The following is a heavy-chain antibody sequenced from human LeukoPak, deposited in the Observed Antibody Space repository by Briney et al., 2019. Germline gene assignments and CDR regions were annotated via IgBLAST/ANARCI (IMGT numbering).Heavy chain of an antibody. CDR3: PKALLRGVTSLYTDY. V-gene: IGHV3-30*02. D-gene: IGHD3-10*01. CDR2: IRYDGSNK. CDR1: GFTFSSYG. J-gene: IGHJ4*02. Sequence: PGGSLRLSCAASGFTFSSYGMHWVRQAPGKGLEWVAFIRYDGSNKYYADSVKGRFTISRDNSKNTLYLQMNSLRAEDTAVYYCPKALLRGVTSLYTDYWGQGTLVTVSS.